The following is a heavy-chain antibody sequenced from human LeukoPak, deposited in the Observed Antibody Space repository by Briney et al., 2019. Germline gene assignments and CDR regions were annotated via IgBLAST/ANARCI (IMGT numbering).Heavy chain of an antibody. D-gene: IGHD6-19*01. Sequence: GGSLRLSCEASGFTFSNYYMHWVRQAPGKGLEWVSAISGSGGSTYYADSVKGRFTISRDNSKNTLYLQMNSLRAEDTAVYYCAKDTAVAGTVDYWGQGTLVTVSS. J-gene: IGHJ4*02. V-gene: IGHV3-23*01. CDR3: AKDTAVAGTVDY. CDR2: ISGSGGST. CDR1: GFTFSNYY.